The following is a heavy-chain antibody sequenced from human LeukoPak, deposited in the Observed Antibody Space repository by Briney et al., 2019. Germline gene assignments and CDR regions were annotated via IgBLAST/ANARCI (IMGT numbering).Heavy chain of an antibody. CDR1: GFTFDDYG. CDR2: INWNGGST. Sequence: PGGSLRLSCAASGFTFDDYGMSWVRPAPGKGLEWVSGINWNGGSTGYADSVKGRFTISRDNAKNSLYLQMNSLRAEDTALYYCARSLWFGEPVAFDIWGQGTMVTVSS. J-gene: IGHJ3*02. CDR3: ARSLWFGEPVAFDI. V-gene: IGHV3-20*04. D-gene: IGHD3-10*01.